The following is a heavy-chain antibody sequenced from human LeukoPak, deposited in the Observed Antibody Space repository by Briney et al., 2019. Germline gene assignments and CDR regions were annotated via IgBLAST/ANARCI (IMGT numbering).Heavy chain of an antibody. CDR3: ARQARLMVRGSTDWFDS. J-gene: IGHJ5*01. CDR2: IYYGGST. D-gene: IGHD3-10*01. CDR1: DGSISSSSYY. Sequence: SETLSLTCTVSDGSISSSSYYWGWIRQPPGKGLEWIGYIYYGGSTYYNPSLKSRVSMSVDRSQNQFSLKLSSVTAADTAVYYCARQARLMVRGSTDWFDSWGQGTLVTVSS. V-gene: IGHV4-39*01.